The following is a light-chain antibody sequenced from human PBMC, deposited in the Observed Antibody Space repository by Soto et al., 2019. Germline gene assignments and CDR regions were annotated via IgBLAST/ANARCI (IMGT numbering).Light chain of an antibody. Sequence: DIHMTQSRSTLSASVGDRVTITCRASQTLSSWLAWYQQKPGKAPKLLIYDASSLESGVPSRFSGSGSGTEFTLTISSLQPDDFATYYCQQYNSYSVTFGQGTKVDIK. CDR3: QQYNSYSVT. CDR1: QTLSSW. CDR2: DAS. J-gene: IGKJ2*01. V-gene: IGKV1-5*01.